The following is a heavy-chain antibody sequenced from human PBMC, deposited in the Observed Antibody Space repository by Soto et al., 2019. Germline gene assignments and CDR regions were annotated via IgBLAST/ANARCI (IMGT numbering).Heavy chain of an antibody. CDR1: GLTFSSYS. D-gene: IGHD3-10*01. J-gene: IGHJ6*02. CDR3: AFGEESRYYYYGMDV. CDR2: ISSSSSTI. Sequence: EVQLVESGGGLVQRGGSLRLSCAASGLTFSSYSMNWVRQAPGKGLEWVSYISSSSSTIYYAESVKGRVTISSDNAKISLYQKMNSLGAEDTAVYYYAFGEESRYYYYGMDVWGQGTTVTVSS. V-gene: IGHV3-48*01.